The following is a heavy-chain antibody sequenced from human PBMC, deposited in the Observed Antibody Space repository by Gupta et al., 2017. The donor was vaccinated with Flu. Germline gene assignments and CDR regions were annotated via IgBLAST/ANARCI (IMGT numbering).Heavy chain of an antibody. J-gene: IGHJ4*02. CDR3: ARLRPPYYFDY. CDR2: IYTSGST. CDR1: GGSTRRGSYY. Sequence: QVQLQESGPGLVKPSQTLSLTCTVSGGSTRRGSYYWSWIRQPAGKGLEWIGRIYTSGSTNYNPSLKSRVTISVDTSKNQFSLKLSSVTAADTAVYYCARLRPPYYFDYWGQGTLVTVSS. V-gene: IGHV4-61*02. D-gene: IGHD3-16*01.